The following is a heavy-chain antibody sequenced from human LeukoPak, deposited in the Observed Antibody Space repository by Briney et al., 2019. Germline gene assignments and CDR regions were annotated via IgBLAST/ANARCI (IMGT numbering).Heavy chain of an antibody. Sequence: GASVKVSCKASGYTFTSYYMHWVRQAPGQGLEWMGIINPSGGSTSYAQKFQGRVTMTRDTSTSTVYMELSSLRSEDTAVYYCARMGHCSGGSCVQPSRSLDLWGQGTLVTVSS. D-gene: IGHD2-15*01. V-gene: IGHV1-46*01. CDR2: INPSGGST. CDR1: GYTFTSYY. CDR3: ARMGHCSGGSCVQPSRSLDL. J-gene: IGHJ5*02.